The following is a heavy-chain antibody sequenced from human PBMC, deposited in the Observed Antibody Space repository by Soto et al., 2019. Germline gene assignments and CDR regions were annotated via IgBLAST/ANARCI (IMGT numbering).Heavy chain of an antibody. Sequence: QVQLVESGGGLVKPGGSLRLSCAASGFTFSDFYMTWIRQAPGKGLEWISYISSSGSTIYYADSVKGRFTISRDNAKNSLYLQMNSLRAEDTAVYYCARERGDFWSGYSGFDPWGQGTLVTVSS. D-gene: IGHD3-3*01. CDR2: ISSSGSTI. CDR3: ARERGDFWSGYSGFDP. CDR1: GFTFSDFY. V-gene: IGHV3-11*01. J-gene: IGHJ5*02.